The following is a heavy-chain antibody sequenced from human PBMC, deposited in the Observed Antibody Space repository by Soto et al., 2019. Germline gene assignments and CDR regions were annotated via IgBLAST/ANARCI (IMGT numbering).Heavy chain of an antibody. V-gene: IGHV4-61*01. Sequence: ETLSLTCFVSGGSVSRGSYYWTWIRQPPGKGLEWIGYILDSGTTDYNPSLKSRVTMSVDTSKNQFSLNLRSVTAADTAVYYCARQRVLPAQYYFDSWGQGVVVTVSS. CDR2: ILDSGTT. J-gene: IGHJ4*02. D-gene: IGHD6-13*01. CDR3: ARQRVLPAQYYFDS. CDR1: GGSVSRGSYY.